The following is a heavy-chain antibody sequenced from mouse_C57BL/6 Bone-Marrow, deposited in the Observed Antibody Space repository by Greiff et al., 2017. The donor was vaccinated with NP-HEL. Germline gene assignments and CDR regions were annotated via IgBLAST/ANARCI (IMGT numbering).Heavy chain of an antibody. Sequence: QVQLQQSGAELVRPGTSVKVSCKASGYAFTNYLIEWVKQRPGQGLEWIGVINPGSGGTNYNEKFKGKATLTADKSASTAYMQLSSLTSEDSAVYFCASGYGSSYYYAMDDWGQGTSVTVAS. CDR2: INPGSGGT. D-gene: IGHD1-1*01. J-gene: IGHJ4*01. CDR3: ASGYGSSYYYAMDD. CDR1: GYAFTNYL. V-gene: IGHV1-54*01.